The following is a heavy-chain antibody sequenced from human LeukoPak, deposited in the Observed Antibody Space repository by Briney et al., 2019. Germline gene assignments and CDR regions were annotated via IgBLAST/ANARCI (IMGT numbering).Heavy chain of an antibody. Sequence: GQSLRLSCALSRLTFSMFWMRWARHPPGKGPEWVAYIKEDGSQRNYVDSVKGRFTISRDNAHKPVYLQLDSLRAADTAVYYCARDLDVETVAMPGRYWGRG. J-gene: IGHJ4*02. CDR2: IKEDGSQR. D-gene: IGHD2-2*01. CDR1: RLTFSMFW. V-gene: IGHV3-7*01. CDR3: ARDLDVETVAMPGRY.